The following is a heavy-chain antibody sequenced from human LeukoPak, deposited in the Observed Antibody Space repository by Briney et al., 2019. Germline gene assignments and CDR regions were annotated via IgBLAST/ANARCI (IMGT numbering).Heavy chain of an antibody. Sequence: PSETLSLTCSVSGGPISSSSYYWAWIRQPPGKGLEWIGSIYYSGSTYYNPSLKSRLTISVDTSKNQFSLKLSSVTAADTAVYYCARRANLLWFGELSRSNWFDPWGQGTLVTVSS. V-gene: IGHV4-39*01. J-gene: IGHJ5*02. CDR3: ARRANLLWFGELSRSNWFDP. CDR1: GGPISSSSYY. CDR2: IYYSGST. D-gene: IGHD3-10*01.